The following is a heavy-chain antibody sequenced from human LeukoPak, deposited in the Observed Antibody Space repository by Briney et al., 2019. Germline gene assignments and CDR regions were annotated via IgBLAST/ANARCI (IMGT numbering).Heavy chain of an antibody. D-gene: IGHD6-19*01. V-gene: IGHV3-33*06. CDR1: GFTFNSYG. CDR2: IWYDGSNK. CDR3: AKDRSGGGDYFFGMDV. Sequence: GGSLRLSRAASGFTFNSYGMHWVRQAPGKGLEGVAVIWYDGSNKYYADSVRGRFTISRDNSESTLYLQMNSLRVEDTAVYYCAKDRSGGGDYFFGMDVWGQGTTVTVSS. J-gene: IGHJ6*02.